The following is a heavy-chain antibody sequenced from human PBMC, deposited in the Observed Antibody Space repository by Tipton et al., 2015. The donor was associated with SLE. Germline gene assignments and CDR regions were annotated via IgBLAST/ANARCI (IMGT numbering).Heavy chain of an antibody. D-gene: IGHD2-15*01. J-gene: IGHJ4*02. Sequence: TLSLTCDVYGESSSVYYRAWIRQTPGKGLEWIGEINHSGDTHYNPSLMSRLKMSIDKSMNRFSLELTSMTAADTAVYYCAIQVVPGSLFDHWGQGTPVTVSS. V-gene: IGHV4-34*01. CDR2: INHSGDT. CDR3: AIQVVPGSLFDH. CDR1: GESSSVYY.